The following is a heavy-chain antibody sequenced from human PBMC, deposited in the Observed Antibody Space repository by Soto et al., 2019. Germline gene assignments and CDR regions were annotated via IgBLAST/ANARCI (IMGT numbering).Heavy chain of an antibody. CDR2: IFYTGST. Sequence: QVQLQASGPGLVKPSETLSLTCTVSGGSINNYYWSWVRQPPGKGLEWIGYIFYTGSTNYNPSLKSRVTMSADTSKNQFSLDLTSVTAADTAVYYCAKVSPAGGWFDYWGQGTLVTVSS. J-gene: IGHJ4*02. V-gene: IGHV4-59*01. CDR3: AKVSPAGGWFDY. CDR1: GGSINNYY. D-gene: IGHD6-13*01.